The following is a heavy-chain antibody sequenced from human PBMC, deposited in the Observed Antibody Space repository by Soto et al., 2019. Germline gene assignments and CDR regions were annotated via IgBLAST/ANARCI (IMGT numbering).Heavy chain of an antibody. D-gene: IGHD3-10*01. CDR3: ARHWNYYYGSGEDAFDI. V-gene: IGHV4-59*08. CDR2: IYYSGST. Sequence: SETLSLTCTVSGGSISSYYWSWIRQPPGKGLEWIGYIYYSGSTNYNPSLKSRVTISVDTSKNQFSLKLSSVTAADTAVYYCARHWNYYYGSGEDAFDIWGQGTMVTVSS. CDR1: GGSISSYY. J-gene: IGHJ3*02.